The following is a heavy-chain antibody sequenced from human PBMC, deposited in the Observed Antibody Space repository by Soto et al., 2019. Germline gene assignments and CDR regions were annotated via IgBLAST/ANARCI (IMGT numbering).Heavy chain of an antibody. Sequence: GESLKISCKGSGYRFTSYWISWVRQMPGKGLEWMGRIDPSDSYTNYSPSFQGHVTISADKSISTAYLQWSSLKASDTAMYYCARHAIAVGYYYGMDVWGQGTTVTVSS. V-gene: IGHV5-10-1*01. CDR2: IDPSDSYT. CDR3: ARHAIAVGYYYGMDV. D-gene: IGHD6-19*01. J-gene: IGHJ6*02. CDR1: GYRFTSYW.